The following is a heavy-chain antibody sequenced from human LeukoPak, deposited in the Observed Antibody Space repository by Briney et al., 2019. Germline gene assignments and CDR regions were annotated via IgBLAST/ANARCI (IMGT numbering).Heavy chain of an antibody. V-gene: IGHV4-61*08. J-gene: IGHJ4*02. D-gene: IGHD4-17*01. CDR1: GGSISSGGYY. CDR3: ASAQTTSFDY. Sequence: SETLSLTCTVSGGSISSGGYYWSWIRQHPGKGLEWIGYIYYSGSTNYNPSLKSRVTISVDTSKNQFSLKLSSVTAADTAVYYCASAQTTSFDYWGQGTLVTVSS. CDR2: IYYSGST.